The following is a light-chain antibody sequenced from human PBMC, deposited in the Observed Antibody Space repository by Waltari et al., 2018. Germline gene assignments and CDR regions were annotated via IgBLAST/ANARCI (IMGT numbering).Light chain of an antibody. CDR2: DTS. J-gene: IGKJ5*01. Sequence: EIVLTQSPATLSLPPGERATLSCRASQSVGNYLDWYQQTPGLAPRLLIYDTSNRATGIPARFSGSGSGTDFTLTISSLEPEDFAFYYCQQGRSWPPVTFGQGTRLEIK. CDR1: QSVGNY. CDR3: QQGRSWPPVT. V-gene: IGKV3-11*01.